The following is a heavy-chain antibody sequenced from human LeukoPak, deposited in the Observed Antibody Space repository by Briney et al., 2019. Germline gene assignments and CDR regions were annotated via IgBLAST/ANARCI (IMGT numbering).Heavy chain of an antibody. J-gene: IGHJ5*02. Sequence: SVKVSCKASGGTFSSYAISWVRQAPGQGLEWMGGIIPIFGTANYAQKFQGRVTITADESTSTAYMELSSLRSEDTAVYYCARVDPVVAGSNWFDPWGQGTLVTVSS. CDR2: IIPIFGTA. D-gene: IGHD2-15*01. V-gene: IGHV1-69*13. CDR1: GGTFSSYA. CDR3: ARVDPVVAGSNWFDP.